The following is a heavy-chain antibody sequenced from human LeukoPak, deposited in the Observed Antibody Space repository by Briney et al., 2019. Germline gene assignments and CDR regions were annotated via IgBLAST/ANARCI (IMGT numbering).Heavy chain of an antibody. Sequence: SQTLSLTCTVSGGSISSGGYYWSWIRQPPGKGLEWIGYIYHSGSTYYNPSLKSRVTISVDRSKNQFSLKLSSVTAADTAVYCCARGLTGYSSGWYWYFDYWGQGTLVTVSS. CDR1: GGSISSGGYY. J-gene: IGHJ4*02. V-gene: IGHV4-30-2*01. CDR2: IYHSGST. D-gene: IGHD6-19*01. CDR3: ARGLTGYSSGWYWYFDY.